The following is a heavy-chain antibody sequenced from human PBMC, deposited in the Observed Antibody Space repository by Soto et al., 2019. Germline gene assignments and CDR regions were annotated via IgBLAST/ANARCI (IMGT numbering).Heavy chain of an antibody. D-gene: IGHD2-2*01. J-gene: IGHJ5*02. Sequence: SETLSLTCSVAGGSSSSGGYSWSWIRQPPGKGLEWIGYIYHSGTTYFNPSLKSRVTMSVDKSRNQFSLKLTSVTAADTAVYYCARVVVPAPIWGYNYFDPWGRGTRVTVSS. V-gene: IGHV4-30-2*01. CDR2: IYHSGTT. CDR1: GGSSSSGGYS. CDR3: ARVVVPAPIWGYNYFDP.